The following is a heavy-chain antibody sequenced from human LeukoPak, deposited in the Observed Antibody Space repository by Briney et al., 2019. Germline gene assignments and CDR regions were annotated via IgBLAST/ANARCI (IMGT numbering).Heavy chain of an antibody. CDR2: IRYDGSNK. J-gene: IGHJ4*02. CDR3: AKDRRITMVRGVIDY. D-gene: IGHD3-10*01. V-gene: IGHV3-30*02. CDR1: GFTFSSYD. Sequence: GGSLRLSCAASGFTFSSYDMHWVRQAPGKGLEWVAFIRYDGSNKYYADSVKGRFTISRDNSKNTLYLQMNSLRAEDTAVYYCAKDRRITMVRGVIDYWGQGSLVTVSS.